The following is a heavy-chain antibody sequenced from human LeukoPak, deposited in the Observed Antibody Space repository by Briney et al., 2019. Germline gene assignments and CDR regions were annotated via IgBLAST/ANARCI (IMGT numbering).Heavy chain of an antibody. J-gene: IGHJ4*02. D-gene: IGHD1-7*01. V-gene: IGHV4-59*08. CDR3: ARGRTRTRFDY. CDR2: TYYSGST. CDR1: GGSISSYY. Sequence: SETLSLTCTVSGGSISSYYWSWIRQPPGKGLEWIGYTYYSGSTNYNPSLKSRVTISVDTSKNQFSLKLSSVTAADTAVYYCARGRTRTRFDYWGQGTLVTVSS.